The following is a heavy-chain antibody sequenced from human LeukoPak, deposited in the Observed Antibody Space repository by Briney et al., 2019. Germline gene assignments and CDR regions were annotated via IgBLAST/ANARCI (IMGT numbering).Heavy chain of an antibody. CDR3: ARFHMTMVRGVIDNWLDT. D-gene: IGHD3-10*01. Sequence: SETLSLTCTVSGGSITSYYWSWIRQPAGKGLEWIGRIYTSGSTSYNPSLKSRVTILADMSKNQFSLKLNSVTAADTAVYYCARFHMTMVRGVIDNWLDTWGQGTLVTVSS. V-gene: IGHV4-4*07. J-gene: IGHJ5*02. CDR1: GGSITSYY. CDR2: IYTSGST.